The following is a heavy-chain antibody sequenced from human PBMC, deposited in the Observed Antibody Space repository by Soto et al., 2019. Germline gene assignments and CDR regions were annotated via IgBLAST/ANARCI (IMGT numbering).Heavy chain of an antibody. CDR1: GFTFSNFG. V-gene: IGHV3-33*01. Sequence: QVQLVESGGGVVQPGRSLRLSCAASGFTFSNFGMHWVRQAPGKGLEWVTVIWSDGSAKYYADSVKGRFTISRDISENKLYLQMNSLRAEDTAVYYCARDPHHCSGGSCYSVGFDYWGPGTLVTVSS. J-gene: IGHJ4*02. D-gene: IGHD2-15*01. CDR2: IWSDGSAK. CDR3: ARDPHHCSGGSCYSVGFDY.